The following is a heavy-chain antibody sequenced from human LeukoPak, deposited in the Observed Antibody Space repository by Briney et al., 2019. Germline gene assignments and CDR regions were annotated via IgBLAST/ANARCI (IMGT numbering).Heavy chain of an antibody. CDR2: IYTSGST. CDR3: AREGTRGYYYYYMDV. J-gene: IGHJ6*03. D-gene: IGHD2-2*01. Sequence: SQTLSLTCTVSGGSISSGSYYWSWIRQPAGKGLEWIGRIYTSGSTNYNPSLKSRVTISVDTSKNQFSLKLSSVTAADTAVYYCAREGTRGYYYYYMDVWGKGTTVTISS. V-gene: IGHV4-61*02. CDR1: GGSISSGSYY.